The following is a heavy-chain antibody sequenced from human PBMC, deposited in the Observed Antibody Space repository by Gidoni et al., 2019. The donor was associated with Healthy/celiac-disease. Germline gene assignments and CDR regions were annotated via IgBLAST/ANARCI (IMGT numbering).Heavy chain of an antibody. J-gene: IGHJ4*02. CDR3: AKDPITMVRGVIIREGFDY. D-gene: IGHD3-10*01. V-gene: IGHV3-23*01. CDR1: GFTFSSYA. CDR2: ISGSGGST. Sequence: EVQLLESGGGLVQPGGSLRLSCAASGFTFSSYAMSWVRQAPGKGLEWVSAISGSGGSTYYADSVKGRFTISRDNSKNTLYLQMNSLRAEDTAVYYCAKDPITMVRGVIIREGFDYWGQGTLVTVSS.